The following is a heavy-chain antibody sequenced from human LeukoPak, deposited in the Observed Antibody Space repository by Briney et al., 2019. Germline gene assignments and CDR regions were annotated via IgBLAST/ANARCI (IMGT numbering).Heavy chain of an antibody. CDR2: MNPSSGNT. CDR3: ARGPSGHRSDFGY. CDR1: GYTFSNYD. V-gene: IGHV1-8*02. Sequence: ASVKVSGKASGYTFSNYDINWVRQATGQGLEWMAWMNPSSGNTAYAQKFQGRVTLTRDTSIDTAYMELSSLRSEDTAVYYCARGPSGHRSDFGYWRQGTLFTVSS. D-gene: IGHD1-1*01. J-gene: IGHJ4*02.